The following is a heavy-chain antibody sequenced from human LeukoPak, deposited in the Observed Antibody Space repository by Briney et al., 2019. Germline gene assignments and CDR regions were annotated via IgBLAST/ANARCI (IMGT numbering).Heavy chain of an antibody. CDR3: ARGPVAGWIDY. CDR1: GYTFTSCD. J-gene: IGHJ4*02. CDR2: MNPNSGNT. Sequence: ASVKVSCRASGYTFTSCDINWVRQATGEGLEWMGWMNPNSGNTGYAQKFQGRVTMTRNTSISTAYMELSSLRSEDTAVYYCARGPVAGWIDYWGQGTLVTVSS. D-gene: IGHD6-19*01. V-gene: IGHV1-8*01.